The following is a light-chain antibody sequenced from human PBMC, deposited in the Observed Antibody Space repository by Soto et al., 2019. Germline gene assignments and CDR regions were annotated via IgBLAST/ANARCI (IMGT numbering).Light chain of an antibody. Sequence: DIQMTQSPSTLSASVGDRVTITCRASQSLSGWLAWYQQKPGKAPKLLIYKTSTLESGVPSRFSGSGSGTQFTLTITSLPPDDFATYYCLQYNSLYTFGQGTKLEIK. J-gene: IGKJ2*01. V-gene: IGKV1-5*03. CDR2: KTS. CDR1: QSLSGW. CDR3: LQYNSLYT.